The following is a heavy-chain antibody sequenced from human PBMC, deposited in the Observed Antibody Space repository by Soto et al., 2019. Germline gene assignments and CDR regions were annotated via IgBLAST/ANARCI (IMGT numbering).Heavy chain of an antibody. CDR3: AKIYVYYDFWSGYYDY. CDR2: ISGSGGST. Sequence: GGSLRLSCAASGFTFSSYAMSWVRQAPGKGLEWVSAISGSGGSTYYADSVKGRFTISRDNSKNTLYLQMNSLRAEDTAVYYCAKIYVYYDFWSGYYDYWGQGTLVTVSS. J-gene: IGHJ4*02. CDR1: GFTFSSYA. D-gene: IGHD3-3*01. V-gene: IGHV3-23*01.